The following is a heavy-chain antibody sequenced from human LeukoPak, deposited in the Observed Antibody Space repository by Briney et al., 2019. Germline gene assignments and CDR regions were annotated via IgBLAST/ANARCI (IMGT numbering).Heavy chain of an antibody. D-gene: IGHD6-19*01. J-gene: IGHJ5*02. CDR3: VRDSGWHTFRA. Sequence: PGGSLRLSSAASEFTYWMSWVRQAPGKGLEWVASINQAESEKYYVDSVKGRFTISRDNAKNSLHLQMNSLRAEDTAVYYCVRDSGWHTFRAWGQGTLVTVSS. CDR1: EFTYW. CDR2: INQAESEK. V-gene: IGHV3-7*01.